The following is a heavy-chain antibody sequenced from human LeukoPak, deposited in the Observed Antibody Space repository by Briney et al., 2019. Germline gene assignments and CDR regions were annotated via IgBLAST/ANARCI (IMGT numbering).Heavy chain of an antibody. Sequence: GGSLRLSCAASGFTFSNYWMNWVRQAPGKGPEWVANIKEDGSEKYYVDSVKGRFTISRDNAKNSLYLQMNSLRAEDTAVYYCARVFNVVVPAASYYYGMDVWGQGTTVTVSS. D-gene: IGHD2-2*01. J-gene: IGHJ6*02. CDR3: ARVFNVVVPAASYYYGMDV. V-gene: IGHV3-7*05. CDR2: IKEDGSEK. CDR1: GFTFSNYW.